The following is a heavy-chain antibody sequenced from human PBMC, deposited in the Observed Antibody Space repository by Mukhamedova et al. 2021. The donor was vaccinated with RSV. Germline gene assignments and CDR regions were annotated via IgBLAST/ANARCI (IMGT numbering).Heavy chain of an antibody. D-gene: IGHD3-16*01. CDR2: IYPGDSDT. CDR3: ARHRGGY. J-gene: IGHJ4*02. V-gene: IGHV5-51*01. Sequence: EYMGIIYPGDSDTRYSPSLEGQVTISVDKSISTAYLQWSSLKASDTAMYYCARHRGGYWGQGTLGTGSS.